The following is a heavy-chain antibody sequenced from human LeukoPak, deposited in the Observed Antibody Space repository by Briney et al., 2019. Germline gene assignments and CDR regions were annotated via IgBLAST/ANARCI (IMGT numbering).Heavy chain of an antibody. V-gene: IGHV3-23*01. CDR3: ATDYGDYVNWFDP. Sequence: GGSLRLSCAASGFTFRNYAMSWVRQAPGQGLEWVSSISASGSSTWYVDSVKGRFIIYRDNSKNTLSLQMNSLRAEDTAIYYGATDYGDYVNWFDPWGQGTLVTVSS. D-gene: IGHD4-17*01. CDR2: ISASGSST. J-gene: IGHJ5*02. CDR1: GFTFRNYA.